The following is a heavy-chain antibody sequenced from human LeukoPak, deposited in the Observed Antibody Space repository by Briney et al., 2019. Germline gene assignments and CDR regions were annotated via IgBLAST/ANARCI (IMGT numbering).Heavy chain of an antibody. V-gene: IGHV4-4*07. CDR3: ARENSGSYREFDY. CDR2: IYTSGST. J-gene: IGHJ4*02. Sequence: GSPCLTPTVSGGSTRIYSCSCIRQPAGEGEGWGGCIYTSGSTNYNPSLKSRVSMSVDTSKNQFSLKLSSVTAADTAVFYCARENSGSYREFDYWGQGTLVTVSS. CDR1: GGSTRIYS. D-gene: IGHD1-26*01.